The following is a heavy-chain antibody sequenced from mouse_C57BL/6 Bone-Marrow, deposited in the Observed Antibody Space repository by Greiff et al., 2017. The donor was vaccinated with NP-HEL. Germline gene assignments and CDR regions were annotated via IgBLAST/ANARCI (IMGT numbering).Heavy chain of an antibody. J-gene: IGHJ1*03. D-gene: IGHD1-1*01. CDR3: ARRRYYYGSSFDV. CDR1: GFNIKNTY. CDR2: IDPANGNT. Sequence: VQLKESVAELVRPGASVKLSCTASGFNIKNTYMHWVKQRPEQGLEWIGRIDPANGNTKYAPKFQGKATITADTSSNTAYLQLSSLTSEDTAIYYCARRRYYYGSSFDVWGTGTTVTVSS. V-gene: IGHV14-3*01.